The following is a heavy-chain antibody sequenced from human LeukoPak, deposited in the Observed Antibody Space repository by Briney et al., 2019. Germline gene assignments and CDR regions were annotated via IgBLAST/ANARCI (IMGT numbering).Heavy chain of an antibody. Sequence: SETLSLTCTVSGGSISSYYLSWIRQPPGKGLEWIGYIYYSGSTNYNPSLKSRVTISVDTSKNQFSLKLSSVTAADTAVYYCSRLYCTTSSCGRFDPWGQGTLVTVSS. CDR2: IYYSGST. CDR3: SRLYCTTSSCGRFDP. D-gene: IGHD2-2*01. V-gene: IGHV4-59*08. J-gene: IGHJ5*02. CDR1: GGSISSYY.